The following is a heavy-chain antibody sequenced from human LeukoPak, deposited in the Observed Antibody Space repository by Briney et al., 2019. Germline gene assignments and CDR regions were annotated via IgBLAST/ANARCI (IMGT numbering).Heavy chain of an antibody. Sequence: PGGSLRLSCAASGFTFGSYSMNWVRQAPGKGLEWVSSISSSSSYIYYADSVKGRFTISRDNAKNSLYLQMNSLRAEDTAVYYCARDFFDGSGSYDDYWGQGTLVTVSS. CDR3: ARDFFDGSGSYDDY. D-gene: IGHD3-10*01. J-gene: IGHJ4*02. CDR1: GFTFGSYS. V-gene: IGHV3-21*01. CDR2: ISSSSSYI.